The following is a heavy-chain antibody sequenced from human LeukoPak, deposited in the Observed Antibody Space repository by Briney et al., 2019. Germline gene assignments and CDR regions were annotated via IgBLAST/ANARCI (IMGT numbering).Heavy chain of an antibody. CDR3: ARTTSSPDTYYFDY. D-gene: IGHD6-13*01. Sequence: SETLSLTCTVSGYSISSGYYWGWIRQPPGKGLEWIGSIYYSGSTYYNPSLKSRVTISVDTSKNQFSLKLSSVTAADTAVYYCARTTSSPDTYYFDYWGQGTLVTVSS. CDR2: IYYSGST. J-gene: IGHJ4*02. CDR1: GYSISSGYY. V-gene: IGHV4-38-2*02.